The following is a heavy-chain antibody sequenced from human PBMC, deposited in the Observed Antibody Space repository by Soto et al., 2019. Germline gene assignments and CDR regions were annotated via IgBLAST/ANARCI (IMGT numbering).Heavy chain of an antibody. CDR1: GFTFSSYG. Sequence: QVQLVESGGSVVQPGRSLRLSCAASGFTFSSYGMHWVRQAPGKGLEWVAVISYDGSNKYYADSVKGRFTISRDNSKNTLYLQMHSLRAEDTAVYFCANDGHSYAFDYWGQGTLVTVSS. J-gene: IGHJ4*02. CDR3: ANDGHSYAFDY. CDR2: ISYDGSNK. D-gene: IGHD5-18*01. V-gene: IGHV3-30*18.